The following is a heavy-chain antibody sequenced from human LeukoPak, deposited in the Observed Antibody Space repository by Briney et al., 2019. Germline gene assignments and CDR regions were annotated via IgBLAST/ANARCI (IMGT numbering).Heavy chain of an antibody. V-gene: IGHV3-7*01. CDR2: IKTGGSEK. Sequence: GGSLRLSCEGSGFTFSNYWMGWVRQAPGKGLQWVANIKTGGSEKYYVDSVKGRFTISRDNAKNSLYLQMNSLRAEDTAVYYCATYSSLNRREFQYWGQGTLLTVSS. D-gene: IGHD3-22*01. J-gene: IGHJ1*01. CDR3: ATYSSLNRREFQY. CDR1: GFTFSNYW.